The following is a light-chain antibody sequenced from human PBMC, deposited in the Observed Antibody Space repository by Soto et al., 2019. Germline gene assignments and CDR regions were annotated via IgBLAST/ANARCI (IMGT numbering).Light chain of an antibody. Sequence: EIVMTQSPATLSVSPGEKGTLSCRASRSVSSNLAWYQQKPGQTPKLLIYDASTRATGIPARFSGSGSGTEFALTISSLQSEDFPVYYCQQYNVWPLTFGGGTKVEFK. V-gene: IGKV3-15*01. J-gene: IGKJ4*01. CDR1: RSVSSN. CDR2: DAS. CDR3: QQYNVWPLT.